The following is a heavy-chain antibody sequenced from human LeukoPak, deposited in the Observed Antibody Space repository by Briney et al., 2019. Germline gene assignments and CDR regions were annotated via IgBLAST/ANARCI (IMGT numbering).Heavy chain of an antibody. D-gene: IGHD2-2*01. Sequence: ASVKVSCKASGYTFTGYYMHWVRQAPGQGLEWMGWINPNSGGTNYAQKFQGRVTMTRDTSISTAYMELSRLRSDDTAVYYCARYVYCSSTSYYVKNAFDIWGQGTMVTVSS. J-gene: IGHJ3*02. CDR3: ARYVYCSSTSYYVKNAFDI. CDR1: GYTFTGYY. CDR2: INPNSGGT. V-gene: IGHV1-2*02.